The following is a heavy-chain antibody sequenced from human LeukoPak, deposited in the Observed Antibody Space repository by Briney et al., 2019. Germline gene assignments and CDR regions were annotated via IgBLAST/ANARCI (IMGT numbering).Heavy chain of an antibody. CDR3: ASGAPDFDDY. CDR2: INHSGST. V-gene: IGHV4-34*01. J-gene: IGHJ4*02. D-gene: IGHD1-14*01. Sequence: PSETLSLTCAVYGGSFSGYYWSWIRQPPGKGLEWIGEINHSGSTNYNPSLKSRVTISVDTSKNQFSLKLSSVTAADTAVYYCASGAPDFDDYWGQGTLVTVSS. CDR1: GGSFSGYY.